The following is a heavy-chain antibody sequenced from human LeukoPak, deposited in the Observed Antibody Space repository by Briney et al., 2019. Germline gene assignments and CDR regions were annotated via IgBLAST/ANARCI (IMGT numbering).Heavy chain of an antibody. J-gene: IGHJ4*02. CDR2: IYWNDDK. Sequence: SGPTLVNPTQTLTLTCTFSGFSLSTSGVGVGWIRQPPGKALEWLALIYWNDDKRYSPSLKSRLTITKDTSKNQVVLTMTNMDPVDTATYHCAHSLSSGWYGDYFDYWGQGTLVTVSS. V-gene: IGHV2-5*01. CDR1: GFSLSTSGVG. CDR3: AHSLSSGWYGDYFDY. D-gene: IGHD6-19*01.